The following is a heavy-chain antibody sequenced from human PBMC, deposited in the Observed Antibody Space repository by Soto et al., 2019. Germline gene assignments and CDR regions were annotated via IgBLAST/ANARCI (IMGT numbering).Heavy chain of an antibody. V-gene: IGHV4-34*01. CDR2: INQSGST. J-gene: IGHJ4*02. CDR3: ARGRWDILTGYRRPRFDY. CDR1: GGSFSGYY. Sequence: PSETLSLTCAVYGGSFSGYYWSWIRQPPGKGLEWIGEINQSGSTNYNPSLKSRVTISVDTSKNQFSLKLSSVTAADTAVYYCARGRWDILTGYRRPRFDYWGQGTLVTVSS. D-gene: IGHD3-9*01.